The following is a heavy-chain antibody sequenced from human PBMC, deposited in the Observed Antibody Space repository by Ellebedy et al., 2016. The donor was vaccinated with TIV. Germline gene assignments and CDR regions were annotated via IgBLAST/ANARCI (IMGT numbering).Heavy chain of an antibody. D-gene: IGHD4-17*01. CDR1: GFTFNSYA. CDR3: VKEGGNGDHPTTFDC. J-gene: IGHJ4*01. CDR2: ISGSGGNT. Sequence: PGGSLRLSCAASGFTFNSYAMSWVRQAPGKGLEWVSAISGSGGNTYYADSVKGRFTISRDNSKNTLYLQMNSLRAEDTALYYGVKEGGNGDHPTTFDCWGHGTLVTVSS. V-gene: IGHV3-23*01.